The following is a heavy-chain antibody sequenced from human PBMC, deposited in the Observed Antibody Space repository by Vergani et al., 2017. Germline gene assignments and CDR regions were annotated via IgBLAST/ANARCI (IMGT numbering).Heavy chain of an antibody. J-gene: IGHJ5*02. V-gene: IGHV5-51*03. D-gene: IGHD6-13*01. CDR1: GYSFTSYW. CDR2: IYPGDSDT. Sequence: EVQLVQSGAEVKKPGESLTISCKGSGYSFTSYWIGWVRQRPGKGLEWMGIIYPGDSDTRYSPSFQGLVTISADKSISTAYLQWSSLKASDTAIYYCARGAAGIINWFDHWGQGTLVTVSS. CDR3: ARGAAGIINWFDH.